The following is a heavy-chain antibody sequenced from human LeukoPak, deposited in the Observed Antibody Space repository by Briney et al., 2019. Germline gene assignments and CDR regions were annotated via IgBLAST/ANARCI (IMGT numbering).Heavy chain of an antibody. V-gene: IGHV3-66*01. J-gene: IGHJ4*02. CDR1: GFTVSRNY. Sequence: GGSLRLSCAASGFTVSRNYMSWVRQAPGKGLEWVSVIYSGGSTYYADSVEGRFTISRDNSKNTLYLQMNSLRAEDTAVYYCASPYSSGWYSFDYWGQGTLVTVSS. CDR3: ASPYSSGWYSFDY. D-gene: IGHD6-19*01. CDR2: IYSGGST.